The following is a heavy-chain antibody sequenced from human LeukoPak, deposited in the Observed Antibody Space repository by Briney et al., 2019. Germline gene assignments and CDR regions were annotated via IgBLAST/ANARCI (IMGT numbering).Heavy chain of an antibody. D-gene: IGHD5-18*01. V-gene: IGHV3-74*01. CDR3: AREEDTAMVIVDY. Sequence: GGSLRLSCAASGFTFSSYWMHWVRQAPGKGLVWVSRINSDGSSTSYADSVKGRFTISRDNAKNTLYLQMNSLRAEDTAVYYCAREEDTAMVIVDYWGQGTLVTVSS. J-gene: IGHJ4*02. CDR1: GFTFSSYW. CDR2: INSDGSST.